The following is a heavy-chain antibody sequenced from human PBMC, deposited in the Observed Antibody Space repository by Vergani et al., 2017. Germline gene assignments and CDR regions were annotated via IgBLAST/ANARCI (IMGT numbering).Heavy chain of an antibody. CDR3: TTDATNYSRAL. Sequence: EVQLVESGGGLVKPGGSLRLSCAASGFTFSNAWMSWVRRAPGKGLEWVGRIKSKTDGGTTDYAAPVKGRFTISRDDSKNTLYLQMNSLKTEDTAVYYCTTDATNYSRALWGRGTLVTVSS. CDR2: IKSKTDGGTT. CDR1: GFTFSNAW. D-gene: IGHD5-24*01. J-gene: IGHJ2*01. V-gene: IGHV3-15*01.